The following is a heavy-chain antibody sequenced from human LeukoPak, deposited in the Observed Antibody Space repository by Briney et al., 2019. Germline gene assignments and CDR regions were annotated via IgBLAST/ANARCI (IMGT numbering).Heavy chain of an antibody. J-gene: IGHJ4*02. CDR1: GYIFTSYW. CDR2: IYPGDSDT. D-gene: IGHD1-26*01. Sequence: GESLKISCEGSGYIFTSYWIGWGRQLPGKGLEWMGIIYPGDSDTRYSPSFQGQVTISADKSISTAYLQWSSLKASDTAMYYCARHRDRGRVGASPWSDYWGQGTLVTVSS. CDR3: ARHRDRGRVGASPWSDY. V-gene: IGHV5-51*01.